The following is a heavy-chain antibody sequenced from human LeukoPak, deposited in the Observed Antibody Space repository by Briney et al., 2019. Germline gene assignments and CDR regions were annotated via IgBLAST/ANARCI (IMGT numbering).Heavy chain of an antibody. Sequence: PSETLSLTCTVSGGSINKYYWSWIRQPPGKGLEWLGYVHDSAGTIYNPSLKSRVTITVGTSKTQFSLKVTAVTTADTAVYYCAKGRKDFDTNLGPFDSWGQGILVTVSS. J-gene: IGHJ4*02. CDR3: AKGRKDFDTNLGPFDS. CDR2: VHDSAGT. CDR1: GGSINKYY. V-gene: IGHV4-59*01. D-gene: IGHD3-9*01.